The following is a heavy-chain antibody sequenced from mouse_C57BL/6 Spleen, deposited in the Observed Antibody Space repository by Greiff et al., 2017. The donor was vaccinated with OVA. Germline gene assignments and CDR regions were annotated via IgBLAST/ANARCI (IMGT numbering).Heavy chain of an antibody. V-gene: IGHV5-17*01. D-gene: IGHD1-1*01. CDR2: ISSGSSTI. CDR1: GFTFSDYG. CDR3: ASDTTVVGAMDY. J-gene: IGHJ4*01. Sequence: EVKVVESGGGLVKPGGSLKLSCAASGFTFSDYGMHWVRQAPEKGLEWVAYISSGSSTIYYADTVKGRFTISRDNAKNTLFLQMTSLRSEDTAMYYCASDTTVVGAMDYWGQGTSVTVSS.